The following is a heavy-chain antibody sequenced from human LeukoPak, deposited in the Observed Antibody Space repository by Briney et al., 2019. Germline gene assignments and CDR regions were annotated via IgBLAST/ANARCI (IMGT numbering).Heavy chain of an antibody. D-gene: IGHD2-2*01. CDR3: ARGFLGYCSSTSCRASFDY. CDR2: INHSGST. Sequence: SETLSLTCAVYIESFSGYHWNWIRQTPGKGLEWIGEINHSGSTNYNPSLKSRVTISVDTSKNQFSLKLSSVTAADTAVYYCARGFLGYCSSTSCRASFDYWGQGTLVTVSS. J-gene: IGHJ4*02. CDR1: IESFSGYH. V-gene: IGHV4-34*01.